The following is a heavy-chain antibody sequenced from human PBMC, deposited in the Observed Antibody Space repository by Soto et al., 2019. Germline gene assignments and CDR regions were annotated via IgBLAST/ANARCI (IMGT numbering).Heavy chain of an antibody. CDR1: GYTFTSYA. V-gene: IGHV1-3*04. Sequence: QVQLVQSGAEVKKPGASVKVSCKAPGYTFTSYAIHWVRQAPGQSLEWMGWINTGNGNTKYSQQFQGRVTITTDTSASTADMELSSLRSEDTAVYYCARVAPANSWFGPRGQGTLGTVSS. CDR2: INTGNGNT. D-gene: IGHD2-15*01. CDR3: ARVAPANSWFGP. J-gene: IGHJ5*02.